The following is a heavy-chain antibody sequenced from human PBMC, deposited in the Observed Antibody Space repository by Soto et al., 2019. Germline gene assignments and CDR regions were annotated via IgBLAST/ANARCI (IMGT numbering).Heavy chain of an antibody. CDR3: ARDFLYSYGPLIGYYYYGMDV. V-gene: IGHV1-69*01. Sequence: QVQLVQSGAEVKKPGSSVKVSCKASGGTFSSYAISWVRQAPGQGLEWMGGIFPIFGTANYAQKFQGRVTITADESTSTAYMELSSLRSEDTAVYYCARDFLYSYGPLIGYYYYGMDVWGQGTTVTVSS. J-gene: IGHJ6*02. CDR1: GGTFSSYA. CDR2: IFPIFGTA. D-gene: IGHD5-18*01.